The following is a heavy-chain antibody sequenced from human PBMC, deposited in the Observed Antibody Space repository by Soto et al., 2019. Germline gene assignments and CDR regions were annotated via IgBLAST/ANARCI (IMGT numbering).Heavy chain of an antibody. V-gene: IGHV3-7*03. CDR1: GFSSSDYW. D-gene: IGHD2-15*01. CDR3: ARGGELSLLPLDY. Sequence: GGSLRLSCAASGFSSSDYWMSWVRQAPGRGLEWVAHIIQDGRAIYYVDSVRGRFTISRDSAGNSVFLEMHRLRVEDTAVYYCARGGELSLLPLDYWGLGTLVTVSS. J-gene: IGHJ4*02. CDR2: IIQDGRAI.